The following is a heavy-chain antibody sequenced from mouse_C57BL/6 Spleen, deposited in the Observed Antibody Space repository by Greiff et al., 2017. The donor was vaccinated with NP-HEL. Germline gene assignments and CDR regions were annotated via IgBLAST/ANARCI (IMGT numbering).Heavy chain of an antibody. Sequence: VQLQQSGPELVKPGDSVKISCKASGYSFTGYFMNWVMQSHGKSLEWIGRINPYNGDTFYNQKFKGKATLTVDKSSSTAHMELRSRTSEDSAVYYCARAGVYGSSYWYFDVWGTGTTVTVSS. V-gene: IGHV1-20*01. CDR1: GYSFTGYF. D-gene: IGHD1-1*01. J-gene: IGHJ1*03. CDR3: ARAGVYGSSYWYFDV. CDR2: INPYNGDT.